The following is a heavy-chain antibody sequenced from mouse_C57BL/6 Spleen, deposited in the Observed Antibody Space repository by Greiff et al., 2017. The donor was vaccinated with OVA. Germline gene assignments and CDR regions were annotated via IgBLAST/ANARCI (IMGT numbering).Heavy chain of an antibody. CDR3: AILGAY. Sequence: QVQLQQSGAELVKPGASVKVSCKASGYTFTSYWMHGVWEGSVQGLEWIGRMQASDSDTNYNQNFKGKATLTVDKSSSTAYMQLSSLTSEDSAVYYCAILGAYWGQGTLVTVSA. D-gene: IGHD3-3*01. V-gene: IGHV1-74*01. CDR2: MQASDSDT. J-gene: IGHJ3*01. CDR1: GYTFTSYW.